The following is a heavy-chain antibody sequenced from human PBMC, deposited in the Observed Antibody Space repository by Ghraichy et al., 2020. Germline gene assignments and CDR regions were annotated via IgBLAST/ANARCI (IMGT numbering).Heavy chain of an antibody. CDR2: IIPIFGTA. Sequence: SVKVSCKASGGTFSSYAISWVRQAPGQGLEWMGGIIPIFGTANYAQKFQGRVTITADKSTSTAYMELSSLRSEDTAVYYCARGRGSQWLDPYYYYYMDVWGKGTTVTVSS. J-gene: IGHJ6*03. D-gene: IGHD6-19*01. V-gene: IGHV1-69*06. CDR1: GGTFSSYA. CDR3: ARGRGSQWLDPYYYYYMDV.